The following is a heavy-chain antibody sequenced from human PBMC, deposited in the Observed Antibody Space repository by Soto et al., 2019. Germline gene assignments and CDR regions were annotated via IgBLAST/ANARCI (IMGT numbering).Heavy chain of an antibody. CDR1: ECTVSGYG. V-gene: IGHV3-30*18. D-gene: IGHD4-17*01. CDR3: SKDPSYGNYVTSFDY. CDR2: ISYDGSIK. J-gene: IGHJ4*02. Sequence: GCCVRICCASCECTVSGYGMHWVRKAPNNGLEWVAVISYDGSIKYYADSVKGRFTISRDNSKNTLYLQMNSLRAEDTAVYYCSKDPSYGNYVTSFDYWGQGTLVTVSS.